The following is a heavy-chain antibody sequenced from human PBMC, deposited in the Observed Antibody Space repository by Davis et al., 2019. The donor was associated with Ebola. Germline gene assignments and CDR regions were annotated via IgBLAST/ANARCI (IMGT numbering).Heavy chain of an antibody. CDR3: ARSASSGYDY. V-gene: IGHV1-8*01. Sequence: ASVNVSCQASVYTLTNYDVHWVRQGTGQALEWTGWMNPNSGNTGYGQKFQGRVTMTRDTSTSTVYMELTRLTSDDTAVYYCARSASSGYDYWGQGTLVTVSS. CDR2: MNPNSGNT. CDR1: VYTLTNYD. D-gene: IGHD3-22*01. J-gene: IGHJ4*02.